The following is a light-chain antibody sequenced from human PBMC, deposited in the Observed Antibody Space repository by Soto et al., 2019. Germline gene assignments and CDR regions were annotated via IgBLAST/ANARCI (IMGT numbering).Light chain of an antibody. V-gene: IGKV1-39*01. Sequence: DIQMTQSPSSLSASVGDRVTITCRASQSISSYLNWYQQKPGKAPKLLIYAASSLQSGVPSRFSGSGSGTDFTLTSSSLQPEDFATYYCQQSYRTPLTFGPGTKVDIK. CDR3: QQSYRTPLT. J-gene: IGKJ3*01. CDR1: QSISSY. CDR2: AAS.